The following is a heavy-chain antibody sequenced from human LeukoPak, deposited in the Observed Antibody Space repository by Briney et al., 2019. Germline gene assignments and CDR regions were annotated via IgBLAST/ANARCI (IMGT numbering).Heavy chain of an antibody. CDR3: ARAYQRLGELSLPDY. J-gene: IGHJ4*02. V-gene: IGHV7-4-1*02. D-gene: IGHD3-16*02. CDR2: INPNTRNP. CDR1: GYTFTNYA. Sequence: ASVKVSCKASGYTFTNYAMNWVRQAPGQGLEWMGWINPNTRNPTYAQGFTGRFVFSLDTSVSTTYLQISSLKAEDTAVYYCARAYQRLGELSLPDYWGQGTLVTVSS.